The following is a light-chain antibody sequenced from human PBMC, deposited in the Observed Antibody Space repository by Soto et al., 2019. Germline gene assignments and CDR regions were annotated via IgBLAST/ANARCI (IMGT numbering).Light chain of an antibody. CDR3: QSYDDLLSVYHYV. CDR2: GNN. CDR1: SSNIGAGYD. V-gene: IGLV1-40*01. Sequence: QSVLTQPPSVSGAPGQRVTISCTGSSSNIGAGYDVHWYQQLPGTAPKLLIYGNNNRPSGVPDRFSGSKSGTSASLAITGLQAEDEADYNCQSYDDLLSVYHYVFVTRTMVTDL. J-gene: IGLJ1*01.